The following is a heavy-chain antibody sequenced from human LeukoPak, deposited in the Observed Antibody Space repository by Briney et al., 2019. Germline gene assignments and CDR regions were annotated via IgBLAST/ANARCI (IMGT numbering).Heavy chain of an antibody. J-gene: IGHJ3*02. D-gene: IGHD3-22*01. Sequence: GGSLRLSCAASGFTFSSYWMSWVRQAPGKGLEWVANIKQDGSEKYYVDSVKGRFTISRDNVKNSLYLQMNSLRAEDTAVYYCAREIGAMIVVVIGAFDIWDQGTMVTVSS. CDR3: AREIGAMIVVVIGAFDI. CDR1: GFTFSSYW. V-gene: IGHV3-7*01. CDR2: IKQDGSEK.